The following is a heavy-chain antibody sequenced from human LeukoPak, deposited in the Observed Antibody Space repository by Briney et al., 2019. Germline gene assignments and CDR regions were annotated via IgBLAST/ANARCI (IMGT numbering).Heavy chain of an antibody. J-gene: IGHJ5*02. Sequence: ASVKVSCKASGYTFTGYYIHSVRQAPGQGLEWMGWINPNSGGTNYAQKFQGRVTMTRDTSISTAYMEVSRLRSDDTAVYYCARDHQLPLLGWFDPWGQGTLVTVSS. D-gene: IGHD2-2*01. CDR2: INPNSGGT. V-gene: IGHV1-2*02. CDR3: ARDHQLPLLGWFDP. CDR1: GYTFTGYY.